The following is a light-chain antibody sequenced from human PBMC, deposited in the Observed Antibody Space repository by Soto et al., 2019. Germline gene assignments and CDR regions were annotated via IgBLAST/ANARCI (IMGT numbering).Light chain of an antibody. Sequence: DIQLTQSPSFLSASVGGRVTITCRASQGISSYLAWYQQKPGKAPKLLIYSASTLQSGVPSRFSGGGSGTEFTLTISSLQPEDFATYYCQQINSYPYTFGQGTKLEIQ. CDR2: SAS. J-gene: IGKJ2*01. V-gene: IGKV1-9*01. CDR3: QQINSYPYT. CDR1: QGISSY.